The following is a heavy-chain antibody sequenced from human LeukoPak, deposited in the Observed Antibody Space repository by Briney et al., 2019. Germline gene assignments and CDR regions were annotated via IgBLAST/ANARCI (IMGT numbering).Heavy chain of an antibody. CDR3: ARERVDCSGGNCLYYFDY. V-gene: IGHV3-64*01. CDR1: GFTFNSYT. J-gene: IGHJ4*02. D-gene: IGHD2-15*01. CDR2: ISSNGGST. Sequence: GGSLILSCAASGFTFNSYTMHWVRQAPGKGLEYVSAISSNGGSTYYANSVKGRFTISRDNSKNTLYLQMGSLRAEDMAVYYCARERVDCSGGNCLYYFDYWGQGTLVTVSS.